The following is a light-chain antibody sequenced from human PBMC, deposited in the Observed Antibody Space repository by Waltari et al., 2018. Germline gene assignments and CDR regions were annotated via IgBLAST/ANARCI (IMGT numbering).Light chain of an antibody. J-gene: IGKJ2*01. CDR3: MRCTHCPPMYT. CDR2: KVS. CDR1: QSLVSSDGNTY. V-gene: IGKV2-30*01. Sequence: DVVMTQSPLSLPVTLGQTASISCRSSQSLVSSDGNTYLNWYHQRPGQSPRRLIYKVSSRDSGVPDRFSVSGSGTDFTLRISRVEAEDVGVYYCMRCTHCPPMYTFGQGTKLEIK.